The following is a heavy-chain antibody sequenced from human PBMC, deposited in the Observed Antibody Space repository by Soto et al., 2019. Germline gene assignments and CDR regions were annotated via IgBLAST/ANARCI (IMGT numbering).Heavy chain of an antibody. J-gene: IGHJ4*02. CDR1: GFTFSSYA. CDR3: AKSLGYCSSTSCSSGGV. D-gene: IGHD2-2*01. V-gene: IGHV3-23*01. Sequence: GGSLRLSCAASGFTFSSYAMSWVRQAPGKGLEWVSAISGSGGSTYYADSVKGRFTISRDNSKNTLYLQMNSLRAEDTAVYYCAKSLGYCSSTSCSSGGVWGQGTLVTVSS. CDR2: ISGSGGST.